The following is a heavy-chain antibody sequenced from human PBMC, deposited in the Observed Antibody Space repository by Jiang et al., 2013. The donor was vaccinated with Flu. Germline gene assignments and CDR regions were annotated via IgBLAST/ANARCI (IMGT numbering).Heavy chain of an antibody. V-gene: IGHV3-30-3*01. D-gene: IGHD1-26*01. J-gene: IGHJ4*02. CDR3: AREAYSGSYSLPDLYASYYFDY. CDR2: ISYDGSNK. CDR1: GFTFSSYA. Sequence: VQLVESGGGVVQPGRSLRLSCAAPGFTFSSYAMHWVRQAPGKGLEWVAVISYDGSNKYYADSVKGRFTISRDNSKNTLYLQMNSLRAEDTAVYYCAREAYSGSYSLPDLYASYYFDYWGQGTLVTVSS.